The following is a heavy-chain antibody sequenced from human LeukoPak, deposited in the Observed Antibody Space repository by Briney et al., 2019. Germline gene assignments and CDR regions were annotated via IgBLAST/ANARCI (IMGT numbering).Heavy chain of an antibody. D-gene: IGHD1-26*01. V-gene: IGHV4-59*01. J-gene: IGHJ4*02. Sequence: SETLSLTCTVSGGSISSYYWSWIRQPPGKGLEWIGYIYYSGSTNYNPSLKSRVTISVDTSKNQFSLKLSSVTAADTAVYYCARVQWELLNPTYYFDYWGQGTLVTVSS. CDR1: GGSISSYY. CDR2: IYYSGST. CDR3: ARVQWELLNPTYYFDY.